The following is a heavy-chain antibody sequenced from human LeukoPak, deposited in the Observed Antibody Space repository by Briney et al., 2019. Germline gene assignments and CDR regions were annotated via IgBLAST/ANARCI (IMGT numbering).Heavy chain of an antibody. CDR1: GGSISSYY. Sequence: NPSETLSLACTVSGGSISSYYWSWIRQPPGKGLEWIGYIYYSGGTNYNPSLKSRVTISVDTSKNQFSLKLSSVTAADTAVYYCARLGFSNSGSYLAPSDYWGQGTLVTVSS. D-gene: IGHD1-26*01. CDR3: ARLGFSNSGSYLAPSDY. J-gene: IGHJ4*02. V-gene: IGHV4-59*08. CDR2: IYYSGGT.